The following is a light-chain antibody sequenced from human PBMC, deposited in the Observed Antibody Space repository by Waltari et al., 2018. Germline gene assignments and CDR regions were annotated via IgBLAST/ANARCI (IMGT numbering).Light chain of an antibody. Sequence: DIQLTQSPSSLPASVGDRVTITCRARQNIRRYLNWYQQKPGKASNLLIYSASTLQSGVPSRFSGVGSGAEFTLTISGLQPEDFATYYWQQSYDTLITFGQGTRLE. J-gene: IGKJ5*01. CDR1: QNIRRY. V-gene: IGKV1-39*01. CDR2: SAS. CDR3: QQSYDTLIT.